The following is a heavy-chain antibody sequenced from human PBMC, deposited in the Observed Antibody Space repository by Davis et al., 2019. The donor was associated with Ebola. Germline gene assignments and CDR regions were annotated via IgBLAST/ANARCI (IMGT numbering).Heavy chain of an antibody. CDR2: IYYSGST. CDR3: ALCSGGSCIIRGFDY. V-gene: IGHV4-59*11. J-gene: IGHJ4*02. D-gene: IGHD2-15*01. CDR1: GGSISTHY. Sequence: SETLSLTCTVSGGSISTHYWSWIRQPPGKGLEWIGYIYYSGSTTYNPSLRSRVTISVDTSKTQFSLKVSSVTAADTAVYYCALCSGGSCIIRGFDYWGQGTLVTVSS.